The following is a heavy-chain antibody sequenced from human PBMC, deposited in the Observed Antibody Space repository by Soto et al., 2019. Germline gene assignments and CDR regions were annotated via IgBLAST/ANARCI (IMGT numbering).Heavy chain of an antibody. Sequence: SVKVSCKASGGTFSSYAISWVRQAPGQGLEWMGGIIPIFGTANYAQKFQGRVTITADESTSTAYMELSSLRSEDTAVYYCARGGSIAAALDYWGQGTLVTVSS. J-gene: IGHJ4*02. V-gene: IGHV1-69*13. CDR3: ARGGSIAAALDY. D-gene: IGHD6-13*01. CDR2: IIPIFGTA. CDR1: GGTFSSYA.